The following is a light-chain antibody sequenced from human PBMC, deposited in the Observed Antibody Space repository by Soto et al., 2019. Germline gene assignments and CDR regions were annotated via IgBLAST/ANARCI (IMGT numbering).Light chain of an antibody. Sequence: ETVLTQSPGTLSLSPGERATLSCRASQSVSSSYLAWYQQQPGQAPRLRIYGASSRATGIPDRFSGSGSGTDFTLTISRLEPEDFAVYYCQQYGSSPRTFGQGTKVDI. CDR1: QSVSSSY. J-gene: IGKJ1*01. CDR3: QQYGSSPRT. CDR2: GAS. V-gene: IGKV3-20*01.